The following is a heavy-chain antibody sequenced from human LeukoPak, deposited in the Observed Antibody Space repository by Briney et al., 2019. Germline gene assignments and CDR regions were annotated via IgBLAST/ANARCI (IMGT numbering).Heavy chain of an antibody. CDR3: ARDFGSGWYFDY. CDR1: EFSFITYW. D-gene: IGHD6-19*01. J-gene: IGHJ4*02. Sequence: GGSLRLSCAASEFSFITYWMTWVRQAPGKGLEWVAKIKQDGSEKYYVDSVKGRFTISRDNARNSLYLQMNSLRAEDTAVFYCARDFGSGWYFDYWGQGTLVTVSS. CDR2: IKQDGSEK. V-gene: IGHV3-7*01.